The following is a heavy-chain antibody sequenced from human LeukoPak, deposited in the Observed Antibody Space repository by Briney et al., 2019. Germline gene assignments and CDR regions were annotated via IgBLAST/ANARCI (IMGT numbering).Heavy chain of an antibody. CDR1: GFTFSSYW. CDR2: IKQDGSEK. Sequence: GGSLRLSCAASGFTFSSYWMSWVRQAPGKGLEWVANIKQDGSEKYYVDSVRGRFTISRDNARNSLFLQMNSLRAEDTAVYYCAAEEWELLPGAEYFQHWGQGTLVTVSS. J-gene: IGHJ1*01. D-gene: IGHD1-26*01. V-gene: IGHV3-7*03. CDR3: AAEEWELLPGAEYFQH.